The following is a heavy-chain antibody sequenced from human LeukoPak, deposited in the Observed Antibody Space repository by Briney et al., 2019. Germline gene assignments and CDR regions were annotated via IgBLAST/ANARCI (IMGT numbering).Heavy chain of an antibody. V-gene: IGHV1-2*02. CDR1: GYTFTGYY. Sequence: ASVKVSCKASGYTFTGYYMHWVRQAPGQGLEWMGWINPNSGGTNYAQKFQGRVTMTRDTSISTAYMELSRLRSDDTAVYYCARGDSTVITRVGVDYWGQGTLVTVSS. CDR3: ARGDSTVITRVGVDY. J-gene: IGHJ4*02. D-gene: IGHD4-17*01. CDR2: INPNSGGT.